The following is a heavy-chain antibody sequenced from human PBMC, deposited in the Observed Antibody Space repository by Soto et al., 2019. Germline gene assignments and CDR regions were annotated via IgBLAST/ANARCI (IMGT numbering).Heavy chain of an antibody. CDR2: IYYSGST. CDR1: GGSISSYY. V-gene: IGHV4-59*01. Sequence: ETLSLTCTASGGSISSYYWSWIRQPPGKGLEWIGYIYYSGSTNYNTSLKSRVTTSVDTSKNQFSLKLSSVTAADTAVYYCARDWGSKYCSGGSCYCHGQDVWGQGTTDTVYS. D-gene: IGHD2-15*01. J-gene: IGHJ6*02. CDR3: ARDWGSKYCSGGSCYCHGQDV.